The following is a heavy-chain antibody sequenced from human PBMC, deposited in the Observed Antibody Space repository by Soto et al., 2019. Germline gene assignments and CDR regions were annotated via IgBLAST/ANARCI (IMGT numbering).Heavy chain of an antibody. CDR3: ARESLWFGELLSYFDY. CDR1: GYTFTSYA. Sequence: EASVKVSCKASGYTFTSYAMHWARQAPGQRLEWMGWINAGNGNRRYSQKFQGRVTITSDTSASTAYMELSSLRSEDTAVYYCARESLWFGELLSYFDYWGQGTLVTVSS. V-gene: IGHV1-3*01. CDR2: INAGNGNR. J-gene: IGHJ4*02. D-gene: IGHD3-10*01.